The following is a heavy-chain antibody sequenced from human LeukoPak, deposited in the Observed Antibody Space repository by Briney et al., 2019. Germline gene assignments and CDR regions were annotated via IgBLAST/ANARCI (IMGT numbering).Heavy chain of an antibody. CDR1: GYNFTSYW. V-gene: IGHV5-51*01. CDR2: IYPGDPDT. Sequence: GESLQISCKGSGYNFTSYWIGWVRPMPGKGLEWMGIIYPGDPDTRYSPSFQGQVTISADKSISTAYLQWSSLKASDTAMYYCARGVRVYWFDPWGQGTLVTVSS. J-gene: IGHJ5*02. CDR3: ARGVRVYWFDP. D-gene: IGHD2-8*01.